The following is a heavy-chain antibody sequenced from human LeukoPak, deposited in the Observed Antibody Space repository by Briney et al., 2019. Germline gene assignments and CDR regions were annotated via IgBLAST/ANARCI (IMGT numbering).Heavy chain of an antibody. V-gene: IGHV3-30*02. J-gene: IGHJ4*02. Sequence: PGGSLRLSCAASGFTFSSYGMHWVRQAPGKGLEWVAFIRYDGSNKYYADSVKGRFTISRDNSKNTLYLQMNSLRAEDTAVYYCARDRFKSWKQLWATLDYWGQGTLVTVSS. D-gene: IGHD5-18*01. CDR2: IRYDGSNK. CDR1: GFTFSSYG. CDR3: ARDRFKSWKQLWATLDY.